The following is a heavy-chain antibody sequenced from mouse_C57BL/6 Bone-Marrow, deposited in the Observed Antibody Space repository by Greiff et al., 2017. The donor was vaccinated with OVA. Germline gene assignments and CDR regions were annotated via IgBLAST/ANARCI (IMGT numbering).Heavy chain of an antibody. Sequence: EVKVVESGGGLVKPGGSLKLSCAASGFTFSSYAMSWVRQTPEKRLEWVATISDGGSYTYYPDDVKGRFTISRDNAKNNLYLQMSHLKSEDTAMYYCARMRYYGSSSYFDYWGQGTTLTVSS. CDR3: ARMRYYGSSSYFDY. J-gene: IGHJ2*01. CDR2: ISDGGSYT. V-gene: IGHV5-4*03. D-gene: IGHD1-1*01. CDR1: GFTFSSYA.